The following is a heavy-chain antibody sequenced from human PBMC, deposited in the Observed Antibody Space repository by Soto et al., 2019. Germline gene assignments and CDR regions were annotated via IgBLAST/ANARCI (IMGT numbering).Heavy chain of an antibody. CDR3: AKSPDFFCSIANCYRYSFDY. CDR1: GFPFGDFG. V-gene: IGHV3-30*18. CDR2: ISHDGSDK. J-gene: IGHJ4*02. D-gene: IGHD2-2*02. Sequence: PGGSLRLSCAAPGFPFGDFGMHWLRQAPGKGLEWVAVISHDGSDKFYADSVKARFTISRDNSKNTLYLQMSGLRAEDTAVYYCAKSPDFFCSIANCYRYSFDYWSQAPLVTVST.